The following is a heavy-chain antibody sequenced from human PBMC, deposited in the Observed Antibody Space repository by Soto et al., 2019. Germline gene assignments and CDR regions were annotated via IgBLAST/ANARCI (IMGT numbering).Heavy chain of an antibody. CDR1: GGSFSGYY. CDR2: INHRGST. D-gene: IGHD6-6*01. V-gene: IGHV4-34*09. CDR3: AREGAAPYYYYGMDV. J-gene: IGHJ6*02. Sequence: PSETLSLTCAVYGGSFSGYYWSWIRQPPGKGLEWIGEINHRGSTNYNPSLKSRVTISVDTSKNQFSLKLSSVTAADTAVYYCAREGAAPYYYYGMDVWGQGTTVTVSS.